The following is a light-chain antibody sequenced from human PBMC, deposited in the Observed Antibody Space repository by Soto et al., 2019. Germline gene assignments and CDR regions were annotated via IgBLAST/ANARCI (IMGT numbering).Light chain of an antibody. V-gene: IGLV2-8*01. Sequence: CVLTQPPSPSGSPGQSVTISCTGTNSDVGGYNYVSWYQQYPGKAPKLIIYEVNERPSGVPDRFSGSKSGNTASLTVSGLQTADEADYYCSSYAGSNWYVFGTGTKVTVL. CDR2: EVN. CDR1: NSDVGGYNY. CDR3: SSYAGSNWYV. J-gene: IGLJ1*01.